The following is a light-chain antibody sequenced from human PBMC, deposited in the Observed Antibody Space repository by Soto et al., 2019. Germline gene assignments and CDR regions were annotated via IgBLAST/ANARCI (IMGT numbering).Light chain of an antibody. CDR3: LQYNVYPLS. Sequence: DIQMTQSPSTLSASVGDRVTITYRARQNINRWLAWYQQRPGKAPNLLIHKASTLEVGVPSRFSGSASGTEFTLTISSLQPDDFAVYFCLQYNVYPLSFGGGTKVEIK. V-gene: IGKV1-5*03. CDR2: KAS. J-gene: IGKJ4*01. CDR1: QNINRW.